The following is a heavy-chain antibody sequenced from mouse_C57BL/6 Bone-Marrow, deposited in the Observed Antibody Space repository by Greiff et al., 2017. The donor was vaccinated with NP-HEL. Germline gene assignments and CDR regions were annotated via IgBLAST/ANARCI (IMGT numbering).Heavy chain of an antibody. J-gene: IGHJ3*01. V-gene: IGHV14-4*01. CDR2: IDPENGDT. D-gene: IGHD1-1*01. CDR1: GFNIKDDY. Sequence: VQLKESGAELVRPGASVKLSCTASGFNIKDDYMHWVKQRPEQGLEWIGWIDPENGDTEYASKFQGKATITADTSSNTAYLQLSSLTSEDTAVYYCTLLHYGSSSAWFAYWGQGTLVTVSA. CDR3: TLLHYGSSSAWFAY.